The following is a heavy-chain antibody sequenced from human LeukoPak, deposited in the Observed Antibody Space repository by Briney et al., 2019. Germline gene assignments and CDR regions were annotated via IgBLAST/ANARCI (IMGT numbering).Heavy chain of an antibody. Sequence: PSETLSLTCTVSGVPISSHYWSWSRQPPGEGLEWIGNIYYDGTTNYNPSLRSRITISIDTSRNQFSLRLSSVTTADSAMYYCARSGDSSAYFGSWGQGTLVAVSS. J-gene: IGHJ4*02. D-gene: IGHD3-22*01. CDR2: IYYDGTT. V-gene: IGHV4-59*11. CDR3: ARSGDSSAYFGS. CDR1: GVPISSHY.